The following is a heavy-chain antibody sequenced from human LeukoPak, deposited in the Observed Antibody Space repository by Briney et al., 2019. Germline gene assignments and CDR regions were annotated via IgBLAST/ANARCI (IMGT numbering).Heavy chain of an antibody. D-gene: IGHD2-15*01. CDR1: GGSISSSSYY. V-gene: IGHV4-39*01. J-gene: IGHJ5*02. CDR3: ARRYCSGGSCYSDNWFDP. Sequence: SETLSLTCTVSGGSISSSSYYWGWIRQPPGKGLEWVGSIYYSGSTYYNPSLKSRVTISVDTSKNQFSLKLSSVTAADTAVYYCARRYCSGGSCYSDNWFDPWGQGTLVTVSS. CDR2: IYYSGST.